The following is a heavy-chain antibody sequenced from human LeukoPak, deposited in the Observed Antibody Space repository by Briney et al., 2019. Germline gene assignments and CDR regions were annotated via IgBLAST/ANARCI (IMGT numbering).Heavy chain of an antibody. CDR3: AAGREWELPSY. J-gene: IGHJ4*02. V-gene: IGHV4-59*08. Sequence: SKTLSLTCTVSGGSISSYYWSWIRQPPGKGLEWIGYIYYSGSTNYNPSLKSRVTISVDTSKNQFSLKLSSVTAADTAVYYCAAGREWELPSYSGQGTLVTVSS. D-gene: IGHD1-26*01. CDR1: GGSISSYY. CDR2: IYYSGST.